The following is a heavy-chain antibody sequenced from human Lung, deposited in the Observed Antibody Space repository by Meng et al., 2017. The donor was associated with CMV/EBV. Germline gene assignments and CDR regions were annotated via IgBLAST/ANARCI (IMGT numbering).Heavy chain of an antibody. D-gene: IGHD3-16*02. J-gene: IGHJ4*02. V-gene: IGHV3-30*02. Sequence: GESLKISCETSGFTFSIYGMHWVRQAPGKGLEWVAHIPFDGSNKYYADVVKGRFTIFRDNSKNTLFLQMDSLRAEDTALYYCVNNPLPRRTWRYYFDFWGQGXLVTVSS. CDR2: IPFDGSNK. CDR1: GFTFSIYG. CDR3: VNNPLPRRTWRYYFDF.